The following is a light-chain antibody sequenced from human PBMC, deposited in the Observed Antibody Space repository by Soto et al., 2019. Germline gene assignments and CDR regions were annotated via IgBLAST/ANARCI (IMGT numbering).Light chain of an antibody. CDR3: QQYASFWT. Sequence: DIQMTQSPSTLSASVGDRVTITCRATQSISNSLAWYQQKPGKAPKLLIYKASSLESGVPSRFSGSGSGTEVTLTITSLQPDDFATEYCQQYASFWTFGQGNKVEIK. V-gene: IGKV1-5*03. CDR1: QSISNS. J-gene: IGKJ1*01. CDR2: KAS.